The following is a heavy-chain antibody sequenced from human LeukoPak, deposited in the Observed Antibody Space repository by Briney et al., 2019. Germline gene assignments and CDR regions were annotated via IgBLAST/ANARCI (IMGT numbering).Heavy chain of an antibody. V-gene: IGHV4-59*01. Sequence: PSETLSLTCTVSGGSISSSYWSWIRQPPGKGLEWMGHIYGSGSTNYHPPLKSRVPLSVDTSKNQFSLKLSSVTAADTAVYYCAREGTSGTLLNWFDPWGQGTLVSVSS. CDR2: IYGSGST. D-gene: IGHD1-1*01. CDR1: GGSISSSY. J-gene: IGHJ5*02. CDR3: AREGTSGTLLNWFDP.